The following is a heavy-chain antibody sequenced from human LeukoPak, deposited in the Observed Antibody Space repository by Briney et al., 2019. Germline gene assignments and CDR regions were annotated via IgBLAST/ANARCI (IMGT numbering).Heavy chain of an antibody. CDR2: IYYSGTT. D-gene: IGHD2-15*01. CDR1: GGSISSGDYY. Sequence: PSETLSLTCTVSGGSISSGDYYWGWVRQPPGRGREWIGSIYYSGTTYYNPSLKSRVTISVDTSKNQFSLQLTSVTAADTAVYFCARRRGGGQYLDYWGQGTLVTVSS. CDR3: ARRRGGGQYLDY. V-gene: IGHV4-39*07. J-gene: IGHJ4*02.